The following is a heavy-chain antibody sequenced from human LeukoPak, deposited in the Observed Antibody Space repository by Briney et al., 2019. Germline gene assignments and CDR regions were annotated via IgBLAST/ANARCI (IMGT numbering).Heavy chain of an antibody. Sequence: ASVKVSCKASGYTFTNYGISWVRQAPGQGLEWMGWISAYNGNTNYAQKLQGRVTMTTDTSTSTAYMELRSLRSDDTAVYYCARGGSSSGWFRGYYYYYYMDVWGKGTTVTVSS. V-gene: IGHV1-18*01. J-gene: IGHJ6*03. CDR1: GYTFTNYG. CDR2: ISAYNGNT. D-gene: IGHD6-19*01. CDR3: ARGGSSSGWFRGYYYYYYMDV.